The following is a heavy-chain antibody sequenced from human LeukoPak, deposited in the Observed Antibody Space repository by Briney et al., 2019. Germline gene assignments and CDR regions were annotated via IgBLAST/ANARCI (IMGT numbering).Heavy chain of an antibody. D-gene: IGHD3-10*01. CDR1: GYTFTSYG. Sequence: GASVKVSCKASGYTFTSYGISWVRQAPGQGLEWMGWISAYNGNTNYAQKLQGRVTMTTDTSTSTAYMELRSLRSDDTAVYYCAREGSDYYGSGSYYNHSDYWGQGTLVTVSS. CDR2: ISAYNGNT. J-gene: IGHJ4*02. CDR3: AREGSDYYGSGSYYNHSDY. V-gene: IGHV1-18*04.